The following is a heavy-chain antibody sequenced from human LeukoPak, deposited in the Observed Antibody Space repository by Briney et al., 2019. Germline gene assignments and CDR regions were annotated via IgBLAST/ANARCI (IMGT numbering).Heavy chain of an antibody. V-gene: IGHV1-2*02. CDR2: INPNSGGT. D-gene: IGHD3-10*01. J-gene: IGHJ4*02. Sequence: GASVKVSCKASGYTFTGYYMHWVRQAPGQGLEWMGWINPNSGGTNYAQKFQGRVTMTRDTSISTAYMELSRLRSDDTAVYYCASLPGSGSYYNGGGDYWGQGTWSPSPQ. CDR3: ASLPGSGSYYNGGGDY. CDR1: GYTFTGYY.